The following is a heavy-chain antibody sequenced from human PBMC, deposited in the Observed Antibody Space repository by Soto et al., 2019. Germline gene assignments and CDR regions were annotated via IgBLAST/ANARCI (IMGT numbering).Heavy chain of an antibody. D-gene: IGHD6-6*01. CDR3: ARELGSLARPDAFDI. V-gene: IGHV4-59*01. CDR2: IYYSGST. CDR1: GGSISSYY. J-gene: IGHJ3*02. Sequence: SETLSLTCTVSGGSISSYYWSWIRQPPGKGLEWIGYIYYSGSTNYNPSLKSRVTISVDTSKNQFSLKLSSGTAADTAVYYCARELGSLARPDAFDIWGQGTMVTVSS.